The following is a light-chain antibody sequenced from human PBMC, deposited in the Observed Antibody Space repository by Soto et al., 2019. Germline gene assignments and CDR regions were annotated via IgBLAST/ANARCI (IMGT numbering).Light chain of an antibody. CDR2: EGI. CDR3: SSYTSSSTLENV. CDR1: SSDIGTYNL. Sequence: QSALTQPASVSGSPGQSITISCTGTSSDIGTYNLVSWYQHYPGKAPKLMIYEGIKRPSGVSNRFSGSKSGNTAFLTISGLQAEDEADYYCSSYTSSSTLENVFGTGTKLTVL. V-gene: IGLV2-14*02. J-gene: IGLJ1*01.